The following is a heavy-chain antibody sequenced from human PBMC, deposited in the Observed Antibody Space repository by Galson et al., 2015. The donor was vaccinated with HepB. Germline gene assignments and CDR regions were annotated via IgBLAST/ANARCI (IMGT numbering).Heavy chain of an antibody. J-gene: IGHJ3*02. CDR2: IGTAGDT. CDR3: ARAHRRSLMNHDAFDI. Sequence: SLRLSCAASGFTFSSYDMHWVRQATGKGLEWVSAIGTAGDTYYPGSVKGRFTISRENAKNSLYLQMNSLRAGDTAVYYCARAHRRSLMNHDAFDIWGQGTMVTVSS. D-gene: IGHD1-14*01. CDR1: GFTFSSYD. V-gene: IGHV3-13*01.